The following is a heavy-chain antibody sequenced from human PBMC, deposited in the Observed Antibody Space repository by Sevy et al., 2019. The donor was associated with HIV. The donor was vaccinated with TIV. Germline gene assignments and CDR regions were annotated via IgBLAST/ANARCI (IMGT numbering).Heavy chain of an antibody. CDR1: RYSLNKFS. J-gene: IGHJ4*02. CDR2: FDPEDGER. D-gene: IGHD3-22*01. Sequence: ASVKVSCRISRYSLNKFSMHWVRQAPGKGLEWMGSFDPEDGERIYAQKFQGRFSMTEDTSTDTAYMELSSLRPDDTAVYYCATTKDYYDSSGYPFDYWGQGTLVTVSS. V-gene: IGHV1-24*01. CDR3: ATTKDYYDSSGYPFDY.